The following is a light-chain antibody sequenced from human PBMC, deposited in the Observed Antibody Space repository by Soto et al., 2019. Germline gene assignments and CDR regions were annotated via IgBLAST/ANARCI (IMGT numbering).Light chain of an antibody. CDR2: KAS. V-gene: IGKV1-5*03. Sequence: DIQMTQSPSTLSASVGDRVTITCRASQSISSWLAWYQQKPGKAPKPLIYKASSLESGVPSRFSGSGSGTEFTLTISSLQPDDCATYYCQQYNSYSYTFGQGTKLEIK. CDR3: QQYNSYSYT. CDR1: QSISSW. J-gene: IGKJ2*01.